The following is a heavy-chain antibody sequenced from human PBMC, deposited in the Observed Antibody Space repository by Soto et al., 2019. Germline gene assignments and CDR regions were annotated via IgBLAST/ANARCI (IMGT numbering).Heavy chain of an antibody. CDR1: GFTFSNAW. CDR2: IKSKTDGGTT. V-gene: IGHV3-15*01. D-gene: IGHD4-17*01. Sequence: GGSLRLSXAASGFTFSNAWMSWVRQAPGKGLEWVGRIKSKTDGGTTDYAAPVKGRFTISRDDSKNTLYLQMNSLKTEDTAVYYCPTDRHDYRDYYYYGMDVWGQGTTVTVSS. J-gene: IGHJ6*02. CDR3: PTDRHDYRDYYYYGMDV.